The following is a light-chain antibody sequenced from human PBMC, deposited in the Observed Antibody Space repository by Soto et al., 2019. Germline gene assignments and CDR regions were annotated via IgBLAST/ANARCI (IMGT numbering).Light chain of an antibody. CDR3: QQYDKRPPTRT. Sequence: DIQMTQSPSSLSASVGNRVTITCQASQDIATYLNWYQQKPGKAPNLLIYDASNLETGVPSRFSGGGSGTHFTFTISNLQPEDIATYYCQQYDKRPPTRTFGQGNKVDNK. J-gene: IGKJ1*01. V-gene: IGKV1-33*01. CDR1: QDIATY. CDR2: DAS.